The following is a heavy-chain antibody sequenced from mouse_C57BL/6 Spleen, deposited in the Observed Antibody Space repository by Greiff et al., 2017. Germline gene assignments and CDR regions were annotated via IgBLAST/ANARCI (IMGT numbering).Heavy chain of an antibody. D-gene: IGHD2-1*01. Sequence: EVQLVESGGGLVKPGGSLKLSCAASGFTFSSYAMSWVRQTPEKRLEWVATISDGGSYTYYPDNVKGRFTISRDNAKNNLYLQMSHLKSEDTAMYYCAREGNSGYFDVWGTGTTVTVSS. CDR2: ISDGGSYT. V-gene: IGHV5-4*01. J-gene: IGHJ1*03. CDR1: GFTFSSYA. CDR3: AREGNSGYFDV.